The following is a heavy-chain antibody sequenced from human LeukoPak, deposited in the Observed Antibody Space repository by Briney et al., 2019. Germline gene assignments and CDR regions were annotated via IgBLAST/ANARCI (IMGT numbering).Heavy chain of an antibody. V-gene: IGHV3-74*03. CDR2: VNIDGSSA. J-gene: IGHJ3*02. D-gene: IGHD6-13*01. CDR3: AMQQSYGFDS. CDR1: GFTFSSYW. Sequence: GGSLRLSCAASGFTFSSYWMHWVRQAPGKGLVWVSRVNIDGSSAMYADSVKGRFTISRDNAKNTLYLQMNSLRAEDTAAYYCAMQQSYGFDSWGQGTMVTVSS.